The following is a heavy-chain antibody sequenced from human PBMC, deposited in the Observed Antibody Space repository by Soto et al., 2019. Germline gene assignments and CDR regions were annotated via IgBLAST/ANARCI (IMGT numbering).Heavy chain of an antibody. CDR3: ARSSLYGMDV. Sequence: SETLSLTCSVSGGSISSGYYNWSWIRQPPGKGLEWIGNLYYSGNTSYNPSLKTRLIISIDTSSDQFSLKVGSVTAADTAVYYCARSSLYGMDVWGRGSTVPVSS. J-gene: IGHJ6*02. CDR1: GGSISSGYYN. V-gene: IGHV4-30-4*01. CDR2: LYYSGNT.